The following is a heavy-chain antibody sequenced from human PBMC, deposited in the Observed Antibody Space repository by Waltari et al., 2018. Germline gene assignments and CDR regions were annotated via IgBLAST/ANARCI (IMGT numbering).Heavy chain of an antibody. CDR3: ARPNWNYESYFDY. CDR1: GGSISRSSYY. J-gene: IGHJ4*02. CDR2: IYYSGST. Sequence: QLQLQESGPGLVKPSETLSLTCTVSGGSISRSSYYWGWIRQPPGKGLEWIGSIYYSGSTYYNPSLKSRVTISVDTSKNQFSLKLSSVTAADTAVYYCARPNWNYESYFDYWGQGTLVTVSS. V-gene: IGHV4-39*01. D-gene: IGHD1-7*01.